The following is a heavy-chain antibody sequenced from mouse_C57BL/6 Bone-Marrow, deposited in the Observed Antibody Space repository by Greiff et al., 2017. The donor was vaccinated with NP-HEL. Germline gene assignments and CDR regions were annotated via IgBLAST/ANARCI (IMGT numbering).Heavy chain of an antibody. J-gene: IGHJ3*01. CDR3: ARWLRWGKAY. V-gene: IGHV5-2*01. CDR2: INSDGGST. CDR1: EYEFPSYD. Sequence: VHLLQSGGGLVQPGESLKLSCESTEYEFPSYDMSWVRQTPEKRLELVAAINSDGGSTYYPDTMERRFIISRDNTKKTLYLQMSSLRSEDTAVYYCARWLRWGKAYWGQGTLVTVSA. D-gene: IGHD2-2*01.